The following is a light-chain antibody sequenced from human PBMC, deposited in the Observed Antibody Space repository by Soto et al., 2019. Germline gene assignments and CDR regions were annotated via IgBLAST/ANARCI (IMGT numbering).Light chain of an antibody. CDR3: QQYNDWPLT. V-gene: IGKV3-20*01. Sequence: EIVLTRSPGTLSLSPGERATLSCRASQSVSSSYLAWYQQKPGQAPRLLIYGASSRATGIPDRFSGSGSGTEFTLTISSLQSEDFALYYCQQYNDWPLTFGQGTKVDIK. J-gene: IGKJ1*01. CDR2: GAS. CDR1: QSVSSSY.